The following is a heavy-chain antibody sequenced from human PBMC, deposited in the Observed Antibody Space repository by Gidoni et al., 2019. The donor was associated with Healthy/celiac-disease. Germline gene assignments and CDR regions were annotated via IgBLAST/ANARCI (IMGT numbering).Heavy chain of an antibody. CDR2: ISAYNGNT. CDR3: ARDPPRWELIDYFDY. J-gene: IGHJ4*02. Sequence: QVQPVQSGAEVKKPGASVKVSCKASGYTFTSYGISWVRQAPGQGLEWMGWISAYNGNTNYAQKLQGRVTITTDTSTSTAYMELRSLRSADTAVYYCARDPPRWELIDYFDYWGQGTLVTVSS. CDR1: GYTFTSYG. V-gene: IGHV1-18*01. D-gene: IGHD1-26*01.